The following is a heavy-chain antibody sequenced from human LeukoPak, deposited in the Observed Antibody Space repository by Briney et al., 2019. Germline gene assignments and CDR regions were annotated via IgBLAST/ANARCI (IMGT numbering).Heavy chain of an antibody. CDR3: AIGLAAASRPH. CDR2: ISAYNGNT. J-gene: IGHJ4*02. CDR1: GYTFTSYG. Sequence: GASVKVSCKASGYTFTSYGISWVRQAPGQGLEWMGWISAYNGNTNYAQKLQGRVTMTTDTSTSTAYMELRSLRSDAPAVYYCAIGLAAASRPHWGQGTLVTVSS. D-gene: IGHD6-13*01. V-gene: IGHV1-18*01.